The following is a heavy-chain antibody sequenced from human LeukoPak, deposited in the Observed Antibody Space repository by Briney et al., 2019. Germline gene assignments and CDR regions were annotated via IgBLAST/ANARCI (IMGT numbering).Heavy chain of an antibody. CDR2: IVPMFGIA. D-gene: IGHD3-10*01. J-gene: IGHJ4*02. V-gene: IGHV1-69*10. CDR3: AREVAVHHPAFGD. Sequence: SVKVSCKSSGDTFQTYSISWVRQAPGQGLEWMGDIVPMFGIANYAQRFQDRVTMTADSSTNTAYLEVRSLKFEDTAVYYCAREVAVHHPAFGDWGQGALVIVSS. CDR1: GDTFQTYS.